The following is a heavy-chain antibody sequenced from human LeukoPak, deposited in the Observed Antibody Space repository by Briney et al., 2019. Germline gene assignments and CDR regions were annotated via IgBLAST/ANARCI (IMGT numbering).Heavy chain of an antibody. J-gene: IGHJ4*02. CDR1: GFTFSRYE. V-gene: IGHV3-48*03. CDR2: ISSSGSTI. CDR3: GRDRVGGRGYSLDY. D-gene: IGHD5-18*01. Sequence: PGGSLRLSCAASGFTFSRYEMNWVRQAPGKGLEWVTYISSSGSTIYYADYVKGRFTVSRDNAKNSLYLQMNNLRAEDTALYYCGRDRVGGRGYSLDYLGQGTLVTVSS.